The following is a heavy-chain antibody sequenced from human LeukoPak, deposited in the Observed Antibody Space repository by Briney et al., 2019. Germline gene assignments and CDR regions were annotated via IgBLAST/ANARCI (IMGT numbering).Heavy chain of an antibody. V-gene: IGHV3-23*01. CDR1: GFIFSSYV. J-gene: IGHJ4*02. CDR3: GTSHFDY. Sequence: GGSLRLSCAASGFIFSSYVMSWVRQAPGKGLEWVSAISGSGGNTYYADSMKGRFTISRDNSKNTLYLQVNSLRAGDTAVYYCGTSHFDYWGQGTLVTVSS. CDR2: ISGSGGNT. D-gene: IGHD1-1*01.